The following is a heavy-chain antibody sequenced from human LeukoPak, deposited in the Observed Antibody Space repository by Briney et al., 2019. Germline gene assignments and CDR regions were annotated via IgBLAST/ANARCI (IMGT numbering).Heavy chain of an antibody. D-gene: IGHD3-10*01. CDR3: ASVPKAFGVFDI. J-gene: IGHJ3*02. CDR2: INEDGGDK. Sequence: GGSVRLSCAASGFTFSNNYMSWVRQAPGKGLEWVAYINEDGGDKYYVESVKGRVTISRDNSQNSPYLQMNGLRAEDTAVYYCASVPKAFGVFDIWGQGTMVTVSS. CDR1: GFTFSNNY. V-gene: IGHV3-7*01.